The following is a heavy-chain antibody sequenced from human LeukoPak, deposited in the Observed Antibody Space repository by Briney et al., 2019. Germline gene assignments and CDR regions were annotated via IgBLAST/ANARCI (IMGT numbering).Heavy chain of an antibody. CDR1: GGSISSGGYS. CDR3: ARATYYYDSSGSPSLSLLRIYYFDY. J-gene: IGHJ4*02. Sequence: PSQTLSLTCAVSGGSISSGGYSWSWIRQPPGKGLEWIGYIYHSGSTYYNPSLKSRVTISVDRSKNQFSLKLSSVTAAGTAVYYCARATYYYDSSGSPSLSLLRIYYFDYWGQGTLVTVSS. V-gene: IGHV4-30-2*01. CDR2: IYHSGST. D-gene: IGHD3-22*01.